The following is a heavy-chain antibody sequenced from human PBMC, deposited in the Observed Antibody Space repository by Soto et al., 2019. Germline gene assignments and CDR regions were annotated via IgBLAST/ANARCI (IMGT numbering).Heavy chain of an antibody. CDR1: GYTFTNYD. D-gene: IGHD1-20*01. J-gene: IGHJ4*02. V-gene: IGHV1-8*02. CDR2: MTPISGDT. CDR3: ARNLYNTESFDH. Sequence: QVQLVQSGAEVKKPGASVKVSCKASGYTFTNYDINWVRQATGQGLEWVGWMTPISGDTGYAQNFQGRVTMTRDTPRSTAYLELSSLTSEDTAVYYCARNLYNTESFDHWGQGTLVTVSS.